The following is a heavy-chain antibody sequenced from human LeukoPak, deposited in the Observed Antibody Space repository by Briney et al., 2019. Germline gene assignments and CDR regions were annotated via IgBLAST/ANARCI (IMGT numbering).Heavy chain of an antibody. J-gene: IGHJ6*02. D-gene: IGHD3-9*01. CDR1: GGSISSYY. Sequence: KPSETLSLTCTVSGGSISSYYWSWIRQPPGKGLEWIGYIYYSGSTNYNPSLKSRVTISVDTSKNQFSLKLSSVTAADTAVYYCARAGRLRLASYGMDVWGQGTTVTVSS. CDR2: IYYSGST. V-gene: IGHV4-59*01. CDR3: ARAGRLRLASYGMDV.